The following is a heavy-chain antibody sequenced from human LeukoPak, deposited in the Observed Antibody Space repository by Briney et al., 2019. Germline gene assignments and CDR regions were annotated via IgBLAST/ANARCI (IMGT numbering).Heavy chain of an antibody. CDR2: IWYDGSNK. Sequence: GGSLRLSCAASGFIFSDHWMHWVRQAPGKGLEWVAVIWYDGSNKYYADFVKGRFTISRDNSKNTLYLQMNSLRAEDTAVYYCARDLEDWGQGTLVTVSS. CDR3: ARDLED. CDR1: GFIFSDHW. J-gene: IGHJ4*02. V-gene: IGHV3-33*08.